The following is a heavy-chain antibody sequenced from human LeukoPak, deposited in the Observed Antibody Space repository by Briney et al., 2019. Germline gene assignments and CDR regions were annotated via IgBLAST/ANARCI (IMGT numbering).Heavy chain of an antibody. CDR1: GYTFTSYG. Sequence: ASVKVSCKASGYTFTSYGISWVRQAPGQGLEWMGGIIPIFGTANYAQKFQGRVTITTDESTSTAYMELSSLRSEDTAVYYCARNIVGAHFDYWGQGTLVTVSS. D-gene: IGHD1-26*01. CDR3: ARNIVGAHFDY. J-gene: IGHJ4*02. V-gene: IGHV1-69*05. CDR2: IIPIFGTA.